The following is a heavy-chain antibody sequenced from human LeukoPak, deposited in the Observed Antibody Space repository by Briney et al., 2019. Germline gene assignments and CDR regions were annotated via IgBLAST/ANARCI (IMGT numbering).Heavy chain of an antibody. CDR1: GFTFSDYW. Sequence: GGSLRLSCAASGFTFSDYWIHWVRQAPGKGLEWVSYISNSGSTIYYADSVKGRFTISRDNAKNSLYLQMNSLRAEDTAMYYCVRDLDEDSGGTHFDFWGQGTLVTVSS. CDR2: ISNSGSTI. J-gene: IGHJ4*02. D-gene: IGHD3-10*01. V-gene: IGHV3-11*01. CDR3: VRDLDEDSGGTHFDF.